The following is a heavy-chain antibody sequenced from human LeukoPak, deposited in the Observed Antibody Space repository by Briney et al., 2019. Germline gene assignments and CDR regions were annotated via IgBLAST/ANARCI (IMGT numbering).Heavy chain of an antibody. CDR2: ISAYKGDT. CDR1: GYTFNTFG. V-gene: IGHV1-18*01. CDR3: ARSRGDSSGSNDAFDI. D-gene: IGHD3-22*01. Sequence: GASVKVSCKASGYTFNTFGISWVRQAPGQGLEWMGWISAYKGDTNYAQKFQGRVTITADKSTSTAYMELSSLRSEDTAVYYCARSRGDSSGSNDAFDIWGQGTMVTVSS. J-gene: IGHJ3*02.